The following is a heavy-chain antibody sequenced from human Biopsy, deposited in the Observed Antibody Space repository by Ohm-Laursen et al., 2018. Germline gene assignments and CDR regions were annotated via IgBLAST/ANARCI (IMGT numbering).Heavy chain of an antibody. D-gene: IGHD3-22*01. CDR1: GVSISSYF. CDR2: VSYSGNT. Sequence: SDTLSLTCTVSGVSISSYFWSWIRQPLGKGLEWIGYVSYSGNTKYNPSLKSRVIISADTSKNQFSLKVSSVTAADTAMYYCAAYYYDSSGYFYAFHYWGQGTLGTVS. V-gene: IGHV4-59*08. J-gene: IGHJ4*02. CDR3: AAYYYDSSGYFYAFHY.